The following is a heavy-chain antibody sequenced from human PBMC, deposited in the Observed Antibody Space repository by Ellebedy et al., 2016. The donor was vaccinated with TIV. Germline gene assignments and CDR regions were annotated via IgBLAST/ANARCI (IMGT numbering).Heavy chain of an antibody. V-gene: IGHV3-74*01. D-gene: IGHD4-17*01. CDR2: INSDGSST. J-gene: IGHJ4*02. CDR1: GFTFSSYW. Sequence: GGSLRLXXAASGFTFSSYWMHWVRQAPGKGLVWVSRINSDGSSTSYADSVKGRFTISRDNAKNTLYLQMNSLRAEDTAVYYCAREGQVYGDYFDYWGQGTLVTVSS. CDR3: AREGQVYGDYFDY.